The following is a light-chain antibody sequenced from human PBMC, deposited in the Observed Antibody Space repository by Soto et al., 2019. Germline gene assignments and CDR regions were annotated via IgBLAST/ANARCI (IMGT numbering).Light chain of an antibody. CDR2: DVS. CDR1: RIYVGGYNY. Sequence: SALTQPASEFGSPGPSITTSCIGPRIYVGGYNYVSWYQQHPGKAPKLMIYDVSNRPSGVSNRFSGSKSGNTASLTISGLQAEDEADYYCSSYTSSSTLYVFGTGTKVTVL. CDR3: SSYTSSSTLYV. V-gene: IGLV2-14*01. J-gene: IGLJ1*01.